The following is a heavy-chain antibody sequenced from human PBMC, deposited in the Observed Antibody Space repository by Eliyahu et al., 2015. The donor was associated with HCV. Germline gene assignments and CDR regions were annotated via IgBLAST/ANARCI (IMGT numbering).Heavy chain of an antibody. Sequence: EVQLVESGGGLVKPGGSLXLSCAASGFXFSSYSXNWVRQAPGKGLEXVSSISSSSSYIYYADSVKGRFTISRDNAKNSLYLQMNSLRAEDTAVYYCASYSSSYSNWFDPWGQGTLVTVSS. CDR2: ISSSSSYI. CDR1: GFXFSSYS. J-gene: IGHJ5*02. D-gene: IGHD6-13*01. V-gene: IGHV3-21*01. CDR3: ASYSSSYSNWFDP.